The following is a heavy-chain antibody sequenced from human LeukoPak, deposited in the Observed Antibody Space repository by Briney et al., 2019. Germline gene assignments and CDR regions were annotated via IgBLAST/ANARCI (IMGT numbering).Heavy chain of an antibody. Sequence: ASVKVSCKASGYTFTEYYIHWVRQAPGQGLEWMGWIVPKSGGTKYAQKYQGRVTMTRDTSISTAYMELSRLRSDDTAVYYCARDPLAYDILGTFDYWGQGTLVTVSS. CDR3: ARDPLAYDILGTFDY. D-gene: IGHD3-9*01. J-gene: IGHJ4*02. CDR2: IVPKSGGT. V-gene: IGHV1-2*02. CDR1: GYTFTEYY.